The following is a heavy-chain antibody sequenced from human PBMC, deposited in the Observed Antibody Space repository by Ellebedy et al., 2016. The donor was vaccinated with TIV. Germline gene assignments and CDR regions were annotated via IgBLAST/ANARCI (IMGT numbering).Heavy chain of an antibody. J-gene: IGHJ4*02. CDR1: GGSFSGYY. V-gene: IGHV4-34*01. Sequence: SETLSLTCAVYGGSFSGYYWSWIRQPPGKGLEWIGEINHSGSTNYNPSLKSRVTISVDTSKNQFSLKLSSVTAADTAVYYCARSVRHGYKYWGQGTLVTVSP. CDR3: ARSVRHGYKY. D-gene: IGHD5-24*01. CDR2: INHSGST.